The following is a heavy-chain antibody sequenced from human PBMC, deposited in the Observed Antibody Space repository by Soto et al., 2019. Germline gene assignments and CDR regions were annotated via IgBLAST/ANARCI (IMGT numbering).Heavy chain of an antibody. Sequence: EVQLVESGGGLVQPGGSLRLSCAASGFTFSGHWMSWVRQAPGKGMEWVANIKQDGSERYYADSVTGRLTISRDNSKSSLSMKMYSLTAEDSGVYYCARVLKDYGSGSPFDYWGQGTLVTVSS. CDR2: IKQDGSER. CDR1: GFTFSGHW. D-gene: IGHD3-10*01. J-gene: IGHJ4*02. CDR3: ARVLKDYGSGSPFDY. V-gene: IGHV3-7*05.